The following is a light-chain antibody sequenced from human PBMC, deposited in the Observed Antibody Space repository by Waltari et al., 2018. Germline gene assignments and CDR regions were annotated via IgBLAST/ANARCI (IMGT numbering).Light chain of an antibody. V-gene: IGKV1-5*03. CDR1: QSISTW. CDR2: QAS. Sequence: DIQMTQSPSTLSASVGDRVTIHCRASQSISTWLAWYQQKPGKAPKLLIYQASSLESGVPSRFSGSGSGTEFTLTISSLQPDDFATYYCQQYNTYSRTFGQGTKLEIK. CDR3: QQYNTYSRT. J-gene: IGKJ2*01.